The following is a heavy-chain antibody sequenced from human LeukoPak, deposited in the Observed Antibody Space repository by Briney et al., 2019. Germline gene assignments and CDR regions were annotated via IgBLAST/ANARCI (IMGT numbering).Heavy chain of an antibody. CDR3: ARGHWSGYFFFDY. CDR2: ISSSSTI. CDR1: GFTFSSYS. Sequence: GGSLRLSCAASGFTFSSYSMNWVRQAPGKGLEWVSYISSSSTIYYADSVKGRFTISRDNAKNSLYLQMNSLRAEDTAVYYCARGHWSGYFFFDYWGQGTLVTVSS. D-gene: IGHD3-3*01. J-gene: IGHJ4*02. V-gene: IGHV3-48*01.